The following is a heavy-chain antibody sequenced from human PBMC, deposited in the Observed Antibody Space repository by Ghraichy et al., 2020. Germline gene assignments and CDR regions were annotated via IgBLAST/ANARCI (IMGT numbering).Heavy chain of an antibody. D-gene: IGHD3-22*01. CDR3: ARDKGGSYDSSGYYEVDPILTWFDP. V-gene: IGHV4-31*03. CDR1: GGSISSGGYY. CDR2: IYYSGST. Sequence: SETLSLTCTVSGGSISSGGYYWSWIRQHPGKGLEWIGYIYYSGSTYYNPSLKSRVTISVDTSKNQFSLKLSSVTAADTAVYYCARDKGGSYDSSGYYEVDPILTWFDPWGQGTLVTVSS. J-gene: IGHJ5*02.